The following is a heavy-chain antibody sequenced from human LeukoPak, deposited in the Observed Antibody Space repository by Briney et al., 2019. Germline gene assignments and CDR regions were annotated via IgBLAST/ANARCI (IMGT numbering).Heavy chain of an antibody. D-gene: IGHD6-13*01. V-gene: IGHV4-39*01. J-gene: IGHJ4*02. Sequence: SETLSLTCTVSGGSISSSSYYWGWIRQPPGKGLEWIGSIYYSGSTYYNPSLKSRVTISVDTSKNQFSLKLSSVTAADTAVYYCARGEGAAAGNYWGQGTLVTVSS. CDR2: IYYSGST. CDR1: GGSISSSSYY. CDR3: ARGEGAAAGNY.